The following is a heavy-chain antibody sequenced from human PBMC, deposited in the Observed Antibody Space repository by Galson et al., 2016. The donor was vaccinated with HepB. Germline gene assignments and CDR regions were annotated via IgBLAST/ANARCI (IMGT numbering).Heavy chain of an antibody. CDR2: ISSDGSNK. Sequence: SCAASGFTFSSYSMHWVRQAPGKGLEWVAVISSDGSNKYYADSVKGRFTISRDNSKNSLYLQMNSLRAEDTAVYYCAKDYYDSSGYYHYFDYWGQGTLVTVSS. CDR3: AKDYYDSSGYYHYFDY. J-gene: IGHJ4*02. CDR1: GFTFSSYS. V-gene: IGHV3-30*18. D-gene: IGHD3-22*01.